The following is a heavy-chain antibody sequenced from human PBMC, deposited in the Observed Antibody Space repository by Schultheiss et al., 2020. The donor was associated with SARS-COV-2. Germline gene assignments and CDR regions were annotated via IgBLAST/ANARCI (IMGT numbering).Heavy chain of an antibody. CDR2: VNHARDT. J-gene: IGHJ1*01. Sequence: SETLSLTCAVYNGSFSDYYWSWIRQPPGRGLEWIGEVNHARDTYYNPSLKSRVTISVDTSKNQFSLKVTSVTAADTAVYYCARGPPSWAGNTAFFQHWGQGTLVTVSS. V-gene: IGHV4-34*01. CDR1: NGSFSDYY. CDR3: ARGPPSWAGNTAFFQH. D-gene: IGHD5-18*01.